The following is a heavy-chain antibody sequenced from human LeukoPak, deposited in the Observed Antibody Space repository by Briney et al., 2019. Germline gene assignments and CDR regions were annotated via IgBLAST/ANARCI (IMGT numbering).Heavy chain of an antibody. CDR2: IIGSGCST. J-gene: IGHJ6*02. CDR3: AKDYYGSGSYYKSLSGMDV. D-gene: IGHD3-10*01. CDR1: GFTFSSYA. Sequence: GGSLRLSCAASGFTFSSYAMIWVRQAPGKELEWVSAIIGSGCSTYYVDSVKGRFTIPRDNSKNTLYLQMNSLRAEDTAVYYCAKDYYGSGSYYKSLSGMDVWGQGTTVTVSS. V-gene: IGHV3-23*01.